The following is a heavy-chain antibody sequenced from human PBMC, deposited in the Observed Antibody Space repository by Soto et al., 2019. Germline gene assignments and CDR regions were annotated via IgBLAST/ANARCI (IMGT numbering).Heavy chain of an antibody. Sequence: ASVKVSCKASGGTFINYAISWVRQAPGQGLEWMGGITPIFGAANYAQKFQGRVTITADESTNTAYMELSSLRYEDTALYYCARGSSYDSFTAFSYWGQGTLVTVSS. D-gene: IGHD3-9*01. J-gene: IGHJ4*02. CDR2: ITPIFGAA. V-gene: IGHV1-69*13. CDR1: GGTFINYA. CDR3: ARGSSYDSFTAFSY.